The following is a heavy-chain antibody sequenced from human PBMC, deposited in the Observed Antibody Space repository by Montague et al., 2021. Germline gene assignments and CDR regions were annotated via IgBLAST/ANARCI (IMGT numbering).Heavy chain of an antibody. CDR2: INTSGSTI. Sequence: FLSLSWAASGFTFSDYYMSWIRQAPGKGLEWVSYINTSGSTIYYADSVKGRFTISRDNAKNSLYLQMNSLRAEDTAVYYCARIRKGADYWGQGTLVTVSS. J-gene: IGHJ4*02. CDR3: ARIRKGADY. CDR1: GFTFSDYY. D-gene: IGHD3-16*01. V-gene: IGHV3-11*01.